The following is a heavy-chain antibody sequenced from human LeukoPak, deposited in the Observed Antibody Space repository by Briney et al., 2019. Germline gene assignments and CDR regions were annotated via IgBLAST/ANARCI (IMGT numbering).Heavy chain of an antibody. CDR1: GFTFSSYW. D-gene: IGHD5-12*01. CDR2: IKQDGSEK. CDR3: ARDRSWRRGYSGYDTNFDY. J-gene: IGHJ4*02. V-gene: IGHV3-7*01. Sequence: GGSLRLSCAASGFTFSSYWMSWVRQAPGRGLEWVANIKQDGSEKYYVDSVKGRFTISRDNAKNSLYLQMNSLRAEDTAVYYCARDRSWRRGYSGYDTNFDYRGQGTLVTVSS.